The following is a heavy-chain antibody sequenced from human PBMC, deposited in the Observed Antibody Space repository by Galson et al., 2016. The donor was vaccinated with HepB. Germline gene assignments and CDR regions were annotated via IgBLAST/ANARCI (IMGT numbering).Heavy chain of an antibody. CDR2: VNQSGDRT. D-gene: IGHD3-10*01. Sequence: SLRLSCAASGFSFSSYTMGWVRQAPGKGLEWVSDVNQSGDRTYYADSVKGRFAISRDNPMNTLSLQMSSLRAEDTALYYCAKAMIHGSSYDSWGQGTLVTVSS. V-gene: IGHV3-23*01. CDR3: AKAMIHGSSYDS. CDR1: GFSFSSYT. J-gene: IGHJ5*01.